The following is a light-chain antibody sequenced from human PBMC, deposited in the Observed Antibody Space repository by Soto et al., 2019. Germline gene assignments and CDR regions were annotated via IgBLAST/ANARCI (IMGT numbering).Light chain of an antibody. J-gene: IGKJ4*01. CDR3: QQYGSSPPLT. CDR2: GAS. Sequence: LSPGERATLSCRASQSISSSFLAWYQQKPGQAPRLLIYGASSRGTGIPDRFSGSGSGTDFTLTISRLEPEDFAVYYCQQYGSSPPLTFGGGTKVEIK. V-gene: IGKV3-20*01. CDR1: QSISSSF.